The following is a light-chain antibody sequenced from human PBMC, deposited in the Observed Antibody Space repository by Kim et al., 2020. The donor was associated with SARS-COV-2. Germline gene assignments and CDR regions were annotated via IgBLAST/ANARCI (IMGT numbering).Light chain of an antibody. Sequence: ASVGDRVTITCRGSQGISSDLAWFQQQPGKVPERLIFAASTLHSGVPSRFSGRGSGTEFTLTISSLQPEDFATFYCLQYNTYPWTFGQGTKVDIK. CDR1: QGISSD. CDR3: LQYNTYPWT. V-gene: IGKV1-17*01. J-gene: IGKJ1*01. CDR2: AAS.